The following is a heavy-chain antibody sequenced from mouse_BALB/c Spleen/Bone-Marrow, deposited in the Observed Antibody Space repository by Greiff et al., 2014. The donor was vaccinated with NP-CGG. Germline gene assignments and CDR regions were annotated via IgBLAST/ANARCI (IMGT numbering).Heavy chain of an antibody. Sequence: LQQSGSELVRPGASVKLSCKASGYTFTSYWVHWVKQRHGQGLEWIGNIYPGSGSTNYDEKFKSKGTLTVDTSSSTAYMHLSSLTSEDSAVYYCTSWDYWGQGTTLTVSS. J-gene: IGHJ2*01. CDR1: GYTFTSYW. CDR3: TSWDY. V-gene: IGHV1S22*01. CDR2: IYPGSGST.